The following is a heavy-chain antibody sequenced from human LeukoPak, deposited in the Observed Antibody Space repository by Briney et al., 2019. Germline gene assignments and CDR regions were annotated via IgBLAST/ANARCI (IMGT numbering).Heavy chain of an antibody. V-gene: IGHV3-7*01. D-gene: IGHD3-10*01. CDR1: GFTFSSYW. J-gene: IGHJ6*03. Sequence: PGGSLRLSCAASGFTFSSYWMSWVRQAPGKGLEWVANIKQDGSEKYYVDSVKGRFTISRDNAKNSLYLQMNSLRAEDTAVYYCARKSGGLSQSYYHYMDVWGKGTTVTVSS. CDR2: IKQDGSEK. CDR3: ARKSGGLSQSYYHYMDV.